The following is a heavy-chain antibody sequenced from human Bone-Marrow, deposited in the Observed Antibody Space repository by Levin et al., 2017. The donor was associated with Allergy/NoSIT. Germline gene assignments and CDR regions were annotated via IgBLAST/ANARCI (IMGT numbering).Heavy chain of an antibody. CDR3: ARERGGSYADY. CDR2: ISTSGSYI. Sequence: GESLKISCAASGFTFYSYSMTWVRQAPGNGLEWVSTISTSGSYIWYAESVKGRFTISRDNAKNAVHLQMNSLRPEDTAVYYCARERGGSYADYWGQGTLVTVSS. V-gene: IGHV3-21*06. J-gene: IGHJ4*02. D-gene: IGHD1-26*01. CDR1: GFTFYSYS.